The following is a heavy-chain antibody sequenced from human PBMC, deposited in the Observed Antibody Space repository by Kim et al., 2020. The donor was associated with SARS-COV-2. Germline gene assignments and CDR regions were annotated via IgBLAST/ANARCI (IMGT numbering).Heavy chain of an antibody. V-gene: IGHV3-23*01. D-gene: IGHD2-21*01. CDR2: ISGDGGTT. CDR1: GLTFNTFA. CDR3: AKEGMLLVNYFEC. Sequence: GGSLRLSCAASGLTFNTFAMSWVRQAPGKGLEWVSTISGDGGTTYYAESVKGRFTISRDNSKNTIYLQMNSLRAEDTAVYYCAKEGMLLVNYFECEGQG. J-gene: IGHJ4*01.